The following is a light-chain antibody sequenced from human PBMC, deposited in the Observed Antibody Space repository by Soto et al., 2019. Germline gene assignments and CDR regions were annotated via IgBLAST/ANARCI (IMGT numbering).Light chain of an antibody. Sequence: QLVLTQSPSASASLGASVKLTCTLSSGHSSYAIAWHQQQPEKGPRYLMKLNSDGSHSKGDGIPDRFSGSISGAERYLTISSLQSEDDADYYCQTWGTGIWVFCGGIKGTVL. CDR3: QTWGTGIWV. CDR2: LNSDGSH. V-gene: IGLV4-69*01. CDR1: SGHSSYA. J-gene: IGLJ3*02.